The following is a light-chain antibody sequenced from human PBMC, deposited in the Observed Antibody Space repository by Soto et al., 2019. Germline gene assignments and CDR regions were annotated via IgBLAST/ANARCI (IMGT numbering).Light chain of an antibody. V-gene: IGLV2-8*01. Sequence: QSALTQPPSASGSLGQSVTISCTGTSSDDGGYNYVSWHQQHPGKAPKVMIYEVTKRPPGVPDRFSGSKSGNTASLTVSGLQAEDEADYYCSSFAGGGNPVLLGGGTQLTV. J-gene: IGLJ2*01. CDR2: EVT. CDR1: SSDDGGYNY. CDR3: SSFAGGGNPVL.